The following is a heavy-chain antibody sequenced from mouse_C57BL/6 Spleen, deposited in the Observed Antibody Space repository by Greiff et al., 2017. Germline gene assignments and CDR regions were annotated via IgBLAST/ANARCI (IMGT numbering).Heavy chain of an antibody. D-gene: IGHD2-1*01. V-gene: IGHV1-72*01. CDR2: IAPNSGGT. CDR3: ARNNGNYFAY. Sequence: QVQLKQPGAELVKPGASVKLSCKASGYTFTSYWMHWVKQRPGRGLEWIGRIAPNSGGTKYNEKFKSKATLTVDKPSSTAYMQLSSLTSEDSAVYYCARNNGNYFAYWGQGTLVTVSA. CDR1: GYTFTSYW. J-gene: IGHJ3*01.